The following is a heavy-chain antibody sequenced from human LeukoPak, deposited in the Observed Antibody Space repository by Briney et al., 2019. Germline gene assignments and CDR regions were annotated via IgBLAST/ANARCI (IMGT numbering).Heavy chain of an antibody. D-gene: IGHD1-14*01. V-gene: IGHV3-21*01. Sequence: GGSLRLSCAASGFSFSSSGINWVRQAPGKGLEWGSSIGSTGTDRYYADSVKGRFTISRDNAKNSLYLQMNSLRAEDTAVYYCATETIGRHYDYWGQGTLLTVSS. CDR2: IGSTGTDR. CDR1: GFSFSSSG. J-gene: IGHJ4*02. CDR3: ATETIGRHYDY.